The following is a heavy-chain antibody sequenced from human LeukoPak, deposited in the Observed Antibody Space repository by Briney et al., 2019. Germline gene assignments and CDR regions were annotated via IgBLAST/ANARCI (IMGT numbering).Heavy chain of an antibody. V-gene: IGHV3-9*03. CDR2: ISWNSGSI. D-gene: IGHD3-9*01. CDR1: GFTFDDYA. CDR3: AKDTLRYFDWLLDY. J-gene: IGHJ4*02. Sequence: GGSLRLSCAASGFTFDDYAMHWVRQAPGKGLEWVSGISWNSGSIGYADSVKDRFTISRDNAKNSLYLQMNSLRAEDMALYYCAKDTLRYFDWLLDYWGQGTLVTVSS.